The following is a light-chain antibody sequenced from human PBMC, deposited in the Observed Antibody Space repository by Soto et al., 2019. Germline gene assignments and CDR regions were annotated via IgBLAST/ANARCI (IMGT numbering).Light chain of an antibody. CDR3: SSYTSSSTPV. CDR2: DVS. V-gene: IGLV2-14*01. Sequence: QSDLTQPASGSGSPGPSITISCTGTSSDVGGYNYVSWYQQHPGKAPKLMIYDVSNRPSGVSNRFSGSKSGNTASLTISGLQAEDEADYYCSSYTSSSTPVFGGGTK. CDR1: SSDVGGYNY. J-gene: IGLJ3*02.